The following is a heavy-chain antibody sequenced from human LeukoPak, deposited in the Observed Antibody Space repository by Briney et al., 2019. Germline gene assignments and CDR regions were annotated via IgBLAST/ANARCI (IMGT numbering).Heavy chain of an antibody. CDR3: ARERAPTYCSGGSCYSDPCFDY. V-gene: IGHV3-33*01. CDR1: GFTFSNSG. Sequence: PGGSLRLSCAASGFTFSNSGMHWVRQAPGKGLEWVAVIWNDGTTQFYADSVKGRFTISRDNSKNTLYLQMNSLRAEDTAVYYCARERAPTYCSGGSCYSDPCFDYWGQGTLVTVSS. CDR2: IWNDGTTQ. J-gene: IGHJ4*02. D-gene: IGHD2-15*01.